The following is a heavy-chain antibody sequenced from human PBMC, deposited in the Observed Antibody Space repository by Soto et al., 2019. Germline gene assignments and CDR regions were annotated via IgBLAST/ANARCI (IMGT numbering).Heavy chain of an antibody. CDR2: ISTYKGDT. CDR3: ARAYGDYYFDS. Sequence: QVQLVQSGAELKKPGASLKVSCKASGYTFSSYGISWVRQAPGQGLEWMGWISTYKGDTHYAQKLQGRVTLTTDTSTSTAYMELRSLRYDDTAVYYCARAYGDYYFDSWGQGTLVSVSS. V-gene: IGHV1-18*01. CDR1: GYTFSSYG. J-gene: IGHJ4*02. D-gene: IGHD4-17*01.